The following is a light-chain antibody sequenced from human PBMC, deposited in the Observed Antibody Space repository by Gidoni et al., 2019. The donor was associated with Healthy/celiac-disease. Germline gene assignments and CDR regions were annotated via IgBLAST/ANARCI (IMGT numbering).Light chain of an antibody. CDR3: QQYDSLPFT. Sequence: DIQMTQSTSSLSASVGDRVTITCQASQDIAKYLNWYQQKPGRAPKLLICGASNLETGVPSRFSGSGSGTHFTFSISGLQPEDIATYYCQQYDSLPFTFGQGTRLEIK. CDR2: GAS. CDR1: QDIAKY. V-gene: IGKV1-33*01. J-gene: IGKJ5*01.